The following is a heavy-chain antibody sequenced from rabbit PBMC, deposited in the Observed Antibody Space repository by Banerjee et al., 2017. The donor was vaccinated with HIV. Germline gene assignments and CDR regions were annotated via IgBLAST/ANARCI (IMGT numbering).Heavy chain of an antibody. CDR2: IYTGDGST. J-gene: IGHJ5*01. V-gene: IGHV1S45*01. Sequence: QEQLVESGGGLVQPEGSLTLTCKASGFDFSRYYMSWVRQAPGKGLEWIGCIYTGDGSTYYASWAKGRFTISKTSSTTVTLQMTSLTAADTATYFCARSEEWLDLWGPGTLV. CDR3: ARSEEWLDL. CDR1: GFDFSRYYM.